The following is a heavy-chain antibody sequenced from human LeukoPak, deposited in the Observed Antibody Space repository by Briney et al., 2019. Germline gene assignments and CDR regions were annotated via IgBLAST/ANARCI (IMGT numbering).Heavy chain of an antibody. CDR2: INPNSGGT. D-gene: IGHD3-16*02. Sequence: GASVKVSCKASGYTFTGPYMHWVRQAPGQGLEWMGWINPNSGGTNFAQKFQGRVTMTRDTSISTTYMELSSLRSEDTAVYYCARDQELSEGSYGMDVWGQGTTVTVSS. CDR3: ARDQELSEGSYGMDV. CDR1: GYTFTGPY. V-gene: IGHV1-2*02. J-gene: IGHJ6*02.